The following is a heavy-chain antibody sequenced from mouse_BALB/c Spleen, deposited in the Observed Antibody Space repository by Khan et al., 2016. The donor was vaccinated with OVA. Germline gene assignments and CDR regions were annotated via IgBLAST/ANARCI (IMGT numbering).Heavy chain of an antibody. J-gene: IGHJ2*01. CDR1: GYTFTTYW. CDR2: INPTSGYT. Sequence: QVQLQQSGAELAKPGASVQMSCKASGYTFTTYWMHWVKQRPGQGLEWIGYINPTSGYTDYSENFKDKATLSADTSSSTAYMQLSRLTSEDSAVYYCTRDRIDYWGQGTTLTVSS. V-gene: IGHV1-7*01. CDR3: TRDRIDY.